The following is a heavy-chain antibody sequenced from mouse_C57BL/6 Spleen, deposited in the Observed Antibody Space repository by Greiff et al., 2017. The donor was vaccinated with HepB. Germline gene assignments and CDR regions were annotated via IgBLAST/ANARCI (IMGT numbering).Heavy chain of an antibody. CDR1: GYAFSSSW. Sequence: QVQLKESGPELVKPGASVKISCKASGYAFSSSWMNWVKQRPGKGLEWIGRIYPGDGDTNYNGKFKGKATLTADKSSSTAYMQLSSLTSEDSAVYFCAREDYYGSSGYYFDYWGQGTTLTVSS. V-gene: IGHV1-82*01. D-gene: IGHD1-1*01. CDR3: AREDYYGSSGYYFDY. J-gene: IGHJ2*01. CDR2: IYPGDGDT.